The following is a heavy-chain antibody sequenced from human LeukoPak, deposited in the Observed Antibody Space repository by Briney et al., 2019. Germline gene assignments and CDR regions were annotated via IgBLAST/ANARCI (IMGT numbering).Heavy chain of an antibody. D-gene: IGHD3-22*01. CDR3: ARIEGHYDNSAFYSRIDY. CDR2: LYYSGST. J-gene: IGHJ4*02. V-gene: IGHV4-39*01. CDR1: GCSISSTKDF. Sequence: KPSETLSLTCTVSGCSISSTKDFWGWIRQPPGKGLEWIGTLYYSGSTYYNPSLKSRVTMSADTSKNQFSLKLSCVTAADTAVSFCARIEGHYDNSAFYSRIDYWGQGMLITVSS.